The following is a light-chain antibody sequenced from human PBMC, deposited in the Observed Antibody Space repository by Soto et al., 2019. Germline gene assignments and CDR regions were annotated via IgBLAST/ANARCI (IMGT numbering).Light chain of an antibody. J-gene: IGKJ4*01. CDR1: QSISSW. V-gene: IGKV1-5*03. CDR2: KAS. Sequence: DIQMTQSPSTLSASVGDRVTITCRASQSISSWLAWYQQKPGKAPKVLIYKASSLERGVPARCSGSGAGTEFTLTISSLQPNDSATYYCQHYNSYPLTFGGGNKLEL. CDR3: QHYNSYPLT.